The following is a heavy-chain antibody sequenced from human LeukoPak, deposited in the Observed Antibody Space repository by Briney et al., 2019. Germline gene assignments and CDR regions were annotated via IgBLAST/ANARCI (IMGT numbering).Heavy chain of an antibody. J-gene: IGHJ4*02. CDR3: ARDQRLKLAVAGTGGY. CDR2: ISAYNGNT. V-gene: IGHV1-18*01. CDR1: GYTFTSYG. D-gene: IGHD6-19*01. Sequence: ASVKVSCKASGYTFTSYGISWVRQAPGQGLEWMGWISAYNGNTNHAQKLQGRVTMTTDTSTSTAYMELRSLRSDDTAVYYCARDQRLKLAVAGTGGYWGQGTLVTVSS.